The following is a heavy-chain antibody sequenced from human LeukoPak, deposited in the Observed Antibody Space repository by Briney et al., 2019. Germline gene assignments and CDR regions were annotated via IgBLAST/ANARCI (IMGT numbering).Heavy chain of an antibody. CDR3: AKAERSTDQPFDY. V-gene: IGHV3-23*01. Sequence: PGKSLRLSCAASGFTFSSYAMSWVRQAPGKGLEWVSAISGSGGSTYYADSVKGRFTISRDNSKNTLYLQMNSLRAEDTAVYYCAKAERSTDQPFDYWGQGTLVTVSS. CDR1: GFTFSSYA. D-gene: IGHD1-1*01. CDR2: ISGSGGST. J-gene: IGHJ4*02.